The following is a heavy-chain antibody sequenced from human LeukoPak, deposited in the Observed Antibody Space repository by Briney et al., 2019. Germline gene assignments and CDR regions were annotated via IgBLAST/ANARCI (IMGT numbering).Heavy chain of an antibody. CDR2: IYYRGCA. CDR1: GGSVSSGSYY. J-gene: IGHJ3*02. V-gene: IGHV4-61*01. Sequence: SQTLSLTCTVSGGSVSSGSYYWSWIRQPPGKGLEWIGYIYYRGCANYNPSLKSRVTMSVDTSKNQFSLKLSSVTAAGTAVYYCARADCSGGSCYAFDIWGQGTMVTVYS. D-gene: IGHD2-15*01. CDR3: ARADCSGGSCYAFDI.